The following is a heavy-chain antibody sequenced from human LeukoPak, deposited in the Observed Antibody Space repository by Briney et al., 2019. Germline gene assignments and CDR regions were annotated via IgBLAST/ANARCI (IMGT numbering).Heavy chain of an antibody. CDR1: GGSMINYY. CDR3: AREGGRITGSRDAFDI. D-gene: IGHD1-20*01. CDR2: IYYSGTT. Sequence: PSETLSLTCTVSGGSMINYYWSWIRQPPGKGLEWIGYIYYSGTTDYNPSVKSRVSMSVDTSKNQFSLRLRSVTAVDTAVYYCAREGGRITGSRDAFDIWGQGTMVTVSS. V-gene: IGHV4-59*01. J-gene: IGHJ3*02.